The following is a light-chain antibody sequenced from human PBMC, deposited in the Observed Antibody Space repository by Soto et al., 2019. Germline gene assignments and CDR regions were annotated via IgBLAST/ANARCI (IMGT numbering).Light chain of an antibody. J-gene: IGKJ2*01. CDR2: GAS. V-gene: IGKV3-20*01. Sequence: EIVLTQSPGTLSLSPGERATLACRASQSISSSYLAWYQQKPGQAPRLLIYGASSRATGIPDRFSGSGSGTDFILTISRLEPEDVAVYYWQFFGSSRYTFGQGTKLEIK. CDR1: QSISSSY. CDR3: QFFGSSRYT.